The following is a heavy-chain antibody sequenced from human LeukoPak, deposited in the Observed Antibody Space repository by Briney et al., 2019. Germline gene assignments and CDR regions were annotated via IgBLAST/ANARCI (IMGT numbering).Heavy chain of an antibody. CDR1: GFTVSDNY. D-gene: IGHD3-22*01. Sequence: PGGSLRLSCAASGFTVSDNYTSWVRQAPGKGLEWVSAISGGGSTYYADSVKGRFIISRDNSKNTVYLQLNSLRAEDTAVYYCARGGDTIGSIRSPFDIWGQGTMVTVSS. CDR3: ARGGDTIGSIRSPFDI. V-gene: IGHV3-53*01. CDR2: ISGGGST. J-gene: IGHJ3*02.